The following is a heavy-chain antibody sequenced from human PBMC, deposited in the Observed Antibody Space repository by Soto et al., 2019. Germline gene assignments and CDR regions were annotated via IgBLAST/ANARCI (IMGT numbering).Heavy chain of an antibody. CDR1: GFTFSSYS. V-gene: IGHV3-48*04. CDR2: ISSSSSTI. J-gene: IGHJ6*02. Sequence: GGSLRLSCAASGFTFSSYSMNWVRQAPGKGLEWVSYISSSSSTIYYADSVKGRFTISRENAKNSLYLQMNSLRAEDTDVYYCARDFVVVVAATYYYYYGMDVWGQGTTVTVSS. CDR3: ARDFVVVVAATYYYYYGMDV. D-gene: IGHD2-15*01.